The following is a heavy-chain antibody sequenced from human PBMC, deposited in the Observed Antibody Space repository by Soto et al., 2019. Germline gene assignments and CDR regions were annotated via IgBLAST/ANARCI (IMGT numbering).Heavy chain of an antibody. D-gene: IGHD3-22*01. CDR3: AHRRRYYDSSGYYYLDY. CDR2: IYWDDDK. V-gene: IGHV2-5*02. J-gene: IGHJ4*02. CDR1: GFSLSTSGVG. Sequence: QITLKESGPTLVKPTQTLTLTCTFSGFSLSTSGVGVGWIRQPPGKALEWLALIYWDDDKRYSPSLKSRLTNHKDTSKNRVVLTMTNMDPLDTATYYCAHRRRYYDSSGYYYLDYWGQGTLVTVSS.